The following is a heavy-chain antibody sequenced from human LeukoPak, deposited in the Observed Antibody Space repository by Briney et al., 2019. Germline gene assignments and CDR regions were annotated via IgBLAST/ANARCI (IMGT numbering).Heavy chain of an antibody. V-gene: IGHV4-30-2*01. Sequence: SETLSLTCAVSGGSISSGGYSWSWIRQPPGKGLEWIGYIYHSGSTYYNPSLKSRVTISVDRSKNQFSLKLSSVTAADTAVYYCARGEKAFDIWGQGTMVTVSS. CDR3: ARGEKAFDI. D-gene: IGHD1-26*01. CDR2: IYHSGST. J-gene: IGHJ3*02. CDR1: GGSISSGGYS.